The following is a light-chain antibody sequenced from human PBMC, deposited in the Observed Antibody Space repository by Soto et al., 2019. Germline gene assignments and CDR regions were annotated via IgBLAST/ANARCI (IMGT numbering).Light chain of an antibody. CDR1: SSNIESNY. Sequence: QSVLTLPPSASGTPGQRVTISCSGSSSNIESNYVYWYQQLPGTAPKLLIYKNNQRPSGVPDRFSGSKSGTSASLAINGLRSEDEADYYCAAWDDSLSGVVFGGGTKLTVL. CDR2: KNN. J-gene: IGLJ2*01. V-gene: IGLV1-47*01. CDR3: AAWDDSLSGVV.